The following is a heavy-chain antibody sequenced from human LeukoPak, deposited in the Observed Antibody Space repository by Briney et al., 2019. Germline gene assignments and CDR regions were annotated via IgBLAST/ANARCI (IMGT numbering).Heavy chain of an antibody. V-gene: IGHV4-34*01. CDR2: INHSGST. CDR1: GGSFSGYY. J-gene: IGHJ4*02. Sequence: SETLSLTCAVYGGSFSGYYRSWIRQPPGKGLEWIGEINHSGSTNYNPSLKSRVTISVDTSKNQFSLKLSSVTAADTAVYYCARRMVRGFPVKWGQGTLVTVSS. D-gene: IGHD3-10*01. CDR3: ARRMVRGFPVK.